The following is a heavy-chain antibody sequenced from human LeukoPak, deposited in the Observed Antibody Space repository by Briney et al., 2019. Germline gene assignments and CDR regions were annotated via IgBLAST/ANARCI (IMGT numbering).Heavy chain of an antibody. CDR2: ISSSGSTI. CDR3: ARDRYYGSGSYMPYLFDY. Sequence: GGSLRLSCAASGFTFSDYYMSWIRQAPGKGLEWVSYISSSGSTIYYADSVKGRFTISRDNAKNSLYLQMNSLRAEDTAVYYCARDRYYGSGSYMPYLFDYWGQGTLVTVSS. D-gene: IGHD3-10*01. CDR1: GFTFSDYY. J-gene: IGHJ4*02. V-gene: IGHV3-11*04.